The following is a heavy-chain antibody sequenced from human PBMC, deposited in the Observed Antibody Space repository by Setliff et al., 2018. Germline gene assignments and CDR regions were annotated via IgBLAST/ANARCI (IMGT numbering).Heavy chain of an antibody. Sequence: PGGSLRLSCVASGFTFDDYTMHWVRQAPGKGLEWVSGVSWNSGNKGYADSVKGRFTISRDNAKNSLYLEMNSLRADDTALYYCAKDRYYDISAYASSGLDQWGQGTQVTSPQ. CDR3: AKDRYYDISAYASSGLDQ. D-gene: IGHD3-22*01. V-gene: IGHV3-9*01. CDR1: GFTFDDYT. J-gene: IGHJ4*02. CDR2: VSWNSGNK.